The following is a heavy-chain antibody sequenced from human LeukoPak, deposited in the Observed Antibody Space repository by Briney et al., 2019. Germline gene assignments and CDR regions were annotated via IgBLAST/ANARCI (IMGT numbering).Heavy chain of an antibody. CDR1: GDSISSYY. D-gene: IGHD3-10*01. V-gene: IGHV4-4*07. CDR3: ARDAYYYGSGTLHLDY. CDR2: IYTSGST. J-gene: IGHJ4*02. Sequence: SQTLSLTCTVSGDSISSYYWSWIRQPAGKGLEWIGRIYTSGSTNYNPSLKSRVTMSVDTSKNQFSLKLSSVTAADTAVYYCARDAYYYGSGTLHLDYWGQGTLVTVSS.